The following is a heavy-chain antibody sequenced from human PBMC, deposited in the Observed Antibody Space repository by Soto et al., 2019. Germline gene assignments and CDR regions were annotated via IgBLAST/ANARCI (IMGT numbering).Heavy chain of an antibody. Sequence: GQSLKISCKGSGCSFTSYWIGWVRQLPGKGLEWMGIIYPGDSDIRYSPSFHGPVTISADKSISTAYLQWSRLKASDTAMYYCARHIAVEGRHDYWGQGTLDTVSS. CDR3: ARHIAVEGRHDY. CDR1: GCSFTSYW. J-gene: IGHJ4*02. V-gene: IGHV5-51*01. D-gene: IGHD2-15*01. CDR2: IYPGDSDI.